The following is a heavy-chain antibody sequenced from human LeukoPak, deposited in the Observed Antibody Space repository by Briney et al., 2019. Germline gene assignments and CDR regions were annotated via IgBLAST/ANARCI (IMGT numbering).Heavy chain of an antibody. J-gene: IGHJ6*03. V-gene: IGHV3-30-3*01. CDR3: ARVQGYYYYIDV. Sequence: AGRSLRLSCAASGFTFSSYAMHWVRQAPGKGLEWVAVISYDGSNKYYADSVKGRFTISRDNSKNTLYLQMNSLRAEDTAVYYCARVQGYYYYIDVWGKGTTVTVSS. CDR2: ISYDGSNK. D-gene: IGHD3-10*01. CDR1: GFTFSSYA.